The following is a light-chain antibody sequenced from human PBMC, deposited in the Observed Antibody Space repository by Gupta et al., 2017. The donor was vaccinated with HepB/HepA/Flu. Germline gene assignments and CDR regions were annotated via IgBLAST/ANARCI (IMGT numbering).Light chain of an antibody. Sequence: IVLTPSPAPLSLSPGERATLSCRASQSVSSYLAWYQQKPGQAPRLLIYDASNRATGIPARFSGSGSGTDFTLTISSLEPEDFAVYYCQQRSNWPTFGQGTRLEIK. J-gene: IGKJ5*01. CDR1: QSVSSY. V-gene: IGKV3-11*01. CDR3: QQRSNWPT. CDR2: DAS.